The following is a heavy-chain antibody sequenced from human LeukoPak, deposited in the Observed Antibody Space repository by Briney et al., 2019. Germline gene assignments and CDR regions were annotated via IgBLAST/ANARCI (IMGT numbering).Heavy chain of an antibody. CDR2: IYYSGST. V-gene: IGHV4-39*07. J-gene: IGHJ5*02. D-gene: IGHD6-6*01. CDR3: ARKGGGQLVNTRRWFDP. Sequence: PSETLSLTCTVSGGSISSSGYYWGWIRQPPGKGLEWIGSIYYSGSTSYNPSLKSRVTISVDTSKNQFSLKLSSVTAADTAVYYCARKGGGQLVNTRRWFDPWGQGTLVTVSS. CDR1: GGSISSSGYY.